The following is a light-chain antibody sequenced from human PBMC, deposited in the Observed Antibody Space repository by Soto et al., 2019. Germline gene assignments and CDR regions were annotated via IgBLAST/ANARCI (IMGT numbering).Light chain of an antibody. J-gene: IGKJ1*01. CDR1: QSLSSNY. CDR3: KQYDTSPRT. CDR2: GAY. V-gene: IGKV3-20*01. Sequence: EIVLTQSPGTLSLSPGERATLSCRASQSLSSNYLAWYQQKPGQAHRLLIYGAYSRATGIQNRFSGSGSGTDFSLTIRRLEPEDFAVYYCKQYDTSPRTFGQGTKVDIK.